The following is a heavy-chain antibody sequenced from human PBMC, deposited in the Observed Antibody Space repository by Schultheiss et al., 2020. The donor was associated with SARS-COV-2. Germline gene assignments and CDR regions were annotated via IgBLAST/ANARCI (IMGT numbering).Heavy chain of an antibody. D-gene: IGHD3-22*01. V-gene: IGHV6-1*01. J-gene: IGHJ6*03. CDR2: TYYRSKWYN. CDR3: ARDYYDSSGYYDEYYYYYMDV. Sequence: SQTLSLTCAISGDSVSSNSAAWNWIRQSPSRGLEWLGRTYYRSKWYNDYAVSVKSRITINPDTSKNQFSLQLNSVTPEDTAVYYCARDYYDSSGYYDEYYYYYMDVWGKGTTVTVSS. CDR1: GDSVSSNSAA.